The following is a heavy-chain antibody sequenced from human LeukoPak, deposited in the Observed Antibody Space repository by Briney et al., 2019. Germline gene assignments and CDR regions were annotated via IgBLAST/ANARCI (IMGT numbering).Heavy chain of an antibody. CDR1: GVFISISRCDYS. V-gene: IGHV4-39*01. J-gene: IGHJ3*02. CDR3: ARHRTAINKYGPYDAFDI. Sequence: PSETLSLTCTVSGVFISISRCDYSWGWIRQPPGKGLEWIGSMYCCGRNYYNPPLKSRVTISEDSSKNQFSLKLSSVTAADAAVSYCARHRTAINKYGPYDAFDIWGQGAMVTVSS. D-gene: IGHD4-17*01. CDR2: MYCCGRN.